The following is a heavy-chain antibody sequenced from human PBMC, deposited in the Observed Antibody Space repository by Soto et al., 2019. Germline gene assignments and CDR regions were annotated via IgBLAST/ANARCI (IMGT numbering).Heavy chain of an antibody. CDR3: AKDRDGYYYYGMDV. Sequence: QPGGSLRLSCAASGFTFDDYAMHWVRQAPGKGLEWVSGISWNSGSIGYADSVKGRFTISRDNAKNSLYLQMNSLRAEDTALYYCAKDRDGYYYYGMDVWGPGTTLTVS. J-gene: IGHJ6*02. CDR2: ISWNSGSI. V-gene: IGHV3-9*01. CDR1: GFTFDDYA.